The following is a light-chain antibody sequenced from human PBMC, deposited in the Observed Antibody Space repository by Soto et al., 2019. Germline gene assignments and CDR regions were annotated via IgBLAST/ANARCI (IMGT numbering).Light chain of an antibody. Sequence: QSVLTQPRSVSGSPGQSVTISCTGTSSDVGGYNYVSWYQQHPGKAPKLMIYDVSKRPSGVPDRFSGSKPGNTASLTISGLQAEDEADYYCCSYAGSYTSYVFGTGTKV. CDR2: DVS. V-gene: IGLV2-11*01. CDR1: SSDVGGYNY. J-gene: IGLJ1*01. CDR3: CSYAGSYTSYV.